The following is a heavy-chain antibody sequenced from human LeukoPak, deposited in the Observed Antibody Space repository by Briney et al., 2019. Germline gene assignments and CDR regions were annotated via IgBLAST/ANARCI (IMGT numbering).Heavy chain of an antibody. V-gene: IGHV3-23*01. CDR1: GFTFSSYA. D-gene: IGHD1-26*01. CDR3: AKDGRKNTTPRAYYYYGMDV. CDR2: ISGSGGST. Sequence: GGSLRLSCAASGFTFSSYAMSWVRQAPGKGLEWVSAISGSGGSTYYADSVKGRFTISRDNSKNTLYLQMNSLRAEDTAVYYCAKDGRKNTTPRAYYYYGMDVWGQGTTVTVSS. J-gene: IGHJ6*02.